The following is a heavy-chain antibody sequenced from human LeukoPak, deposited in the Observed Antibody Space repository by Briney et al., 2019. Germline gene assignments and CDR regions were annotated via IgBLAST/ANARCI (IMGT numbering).Heavy chain of an antibody. V-gene: IGHV4-39*07. CDR2: IYYSGST. J-gene: IGHJ6*02. CDR1: GGSISSSSYY. Sequence: PSETLSLTCTVSGGSISSSSYYWGWIRQPPGKGLEWIGSIYYSGSTYYNPSLKSRVTISVDTSKNQFSLKLSSVTAADTAVYYCARDPLYSSSSDYGMDVWGQGTTVTVSS. CDR3: ARDPLYSSSSDYGMDV. D-gene: IGHD6-6*01.